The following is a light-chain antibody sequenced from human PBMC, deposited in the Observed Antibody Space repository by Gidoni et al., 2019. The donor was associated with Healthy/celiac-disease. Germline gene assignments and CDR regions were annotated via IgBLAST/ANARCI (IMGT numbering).Light chain of an antibody. Sequence: QSVLTQPPSASGTPGQRVTISCSGSSSNIGSNNVNWYQQPPGTAPKLLIYSNNQRPSRDPDRFSGSKYGTSASLANSGLQSEDEADYYCAAWEDSLNGRVFGGGTKLTVL. CDR3: AAWEDSLNGRV. J-gene: IGLJ3*02. V-gene: IGLV1-44*01. CDR2: SNN. CDR1: SSNIGSNN.